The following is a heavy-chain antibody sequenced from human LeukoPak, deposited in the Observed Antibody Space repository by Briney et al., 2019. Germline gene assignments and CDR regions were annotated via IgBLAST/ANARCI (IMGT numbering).Heavy chain of an antibody. Sequence: GGSLRLSCAASGFTFSRYSMNWVRQAPGQGLEWVSSISSSSSYIYYADSVKGRFTISRDNAKNSLYLQMNSLRAEDTAVYYCASWDLLHGRGPSYWGQGTLVTVSS. J-gene: IGHJ4*02. D-gene: IGHD1-26*01. CDR2: ISSSSSYI. CDR1: GFTFSRYS. V-gene: IGHV3-21*01. CDR3: ASWDLLHGRGPSY.